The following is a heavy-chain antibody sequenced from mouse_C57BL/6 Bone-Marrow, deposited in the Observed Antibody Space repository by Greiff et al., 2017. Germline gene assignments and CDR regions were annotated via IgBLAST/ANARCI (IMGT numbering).Heavy chain of an antibody. CDR1: GFTITNTY. V-gene: IGHV14-3*01. CDR3: VAGVDGPFDY. J-gene: IGHJ2*01. CDR2: IDPANGNT. Sequence: EVQLQQSVAELVRPGASVKLSCTASGFTITNTYMHWVKQRPEQSLEWIGRIDPANGNTNYAPKFQGKATITADTSSNTAYLQLSNLTSEDTAIYYCVAGVDGPFDYWGQGTTLTVSS. D-gene: IGHD3-1*01.